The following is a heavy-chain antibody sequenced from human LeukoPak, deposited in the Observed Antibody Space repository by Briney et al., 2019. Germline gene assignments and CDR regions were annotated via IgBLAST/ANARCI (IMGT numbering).Heavy chain of an antibody. D-gene: IGHD6-13*01. J-gene: IGHJ5*02. Sequence: PSETLSLTRAVYGGSFSGYYWSWIRQPPGKGLEWIGEINHSGSTNYNPSLKSRVTISVDTSKNQFSLKLSSVTAADTAVYYCARGQSSSSWYNWFDPWGQGTLVTVSS. CDR2: INHSGST. V-gene: IGHV4-34*01. CDR3: ARGQSSSSWYNWFDP. CDR1: GGSFSGYY.